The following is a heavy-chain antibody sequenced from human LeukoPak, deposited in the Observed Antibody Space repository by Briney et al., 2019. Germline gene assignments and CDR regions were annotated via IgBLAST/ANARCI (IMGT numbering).Heavy chain of an antibody. V-gene: IGHV3-7*04. CDR1: GFTFSSFG. Sequence: GGSLRLSCATSGFTFSSFGMSWVREAPGTGLEWVSNINQGGSEKYYVDSVKGRFTISRDTAKNSLYLQMNSLRADDTAVYYCARASSAGTVDYWGQGTLVTVSS. J-gene: IGHJ4*02. CDR3: ARASSAGTVDY. CDR2: INQGGSEK. D-gene: IGHD6-13*01.